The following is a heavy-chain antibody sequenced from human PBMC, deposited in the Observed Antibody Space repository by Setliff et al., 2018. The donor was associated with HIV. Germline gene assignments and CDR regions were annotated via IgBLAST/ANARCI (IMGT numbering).Heavy chain of an antibody. CDR3: ARGGNWTPLDY. J-gene: IGHJ4*02. CDR1: GGSFRSFA. Sequence: GASVKVSCKASGGSFRSFAITWVRQAPGQRLEWMGTIIPIFGTTNSAQKFQGRVTFTADESTSTAYMDLSSLRSEDTAVYYCARGGNWTPLDYWGQGTLGTVSS. V-gene: IGHV1-69*13. D-gene: IGHD1-20*01. CDR2: IIPIFGTT.